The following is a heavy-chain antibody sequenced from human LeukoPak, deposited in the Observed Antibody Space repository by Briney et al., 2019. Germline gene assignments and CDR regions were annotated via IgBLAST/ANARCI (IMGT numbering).Heavy chain of an antibody. J-gene: IGHJ6*04. CDR2: ISSSSSYI. V-gene: IGHV3-21*01. CDR1: GFSFSTYN. Sequence: GGSLRLSCAASGFSFSTYNMNWVRQAPGKGLEWVSSISSSSSYIYYADSVKGRFTISRDNAKNSLYLQMNSLRAEDTAVYYCAELGITMIGGVWGKGTTVTVSS. D-gene: IGHD3-10*02. CDR3: AELGITMIGGV.